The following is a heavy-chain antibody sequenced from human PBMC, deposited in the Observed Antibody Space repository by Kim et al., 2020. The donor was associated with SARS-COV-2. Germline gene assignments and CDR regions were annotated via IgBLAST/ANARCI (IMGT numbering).Heavy chain of an antibody. J-gene: IGHJ3*02. D-gene: IGHD3-10*01. Sequence: GESLKISCKGSGYSFTSYWIGWVRQMPGKGLEWMGIIYPGDSDTRYSPSFQGQVSISADKSISTAYLQWSSLKASDTAMYYCARQVGAEGKWGYEVRGVIITHDDAFDIWGQGTMVTVSS. CDR3: ARQVGAEGKWGYEVRGVIITHDDAFDI. V-gene: IGHV5-51*01. CDR1: GYSFTSYW. CDR2: IYPGDSDT.